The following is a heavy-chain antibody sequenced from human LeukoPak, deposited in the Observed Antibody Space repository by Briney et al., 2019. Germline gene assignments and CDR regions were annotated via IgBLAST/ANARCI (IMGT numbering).Heavy chain of an antibody. V-gene: IGHV4-34*01. CDR1: GGSFSGYY. J-gene: IGHJ4*02. D-gene: IGHD2-8*01. Sequence: SETLSLTCAVYGGSFSGYYWSWIRQPPGKGLEWIGEINHSGSTNYNPSLKSRVTISVDTSRNQFSLKLSSVTAADTAVYYCAASLGYCTNGVCITTFDYWGQGTLVTVSS. CDR3: AASLGYCTNGVCITTFDY. CDR2: INHSGST.